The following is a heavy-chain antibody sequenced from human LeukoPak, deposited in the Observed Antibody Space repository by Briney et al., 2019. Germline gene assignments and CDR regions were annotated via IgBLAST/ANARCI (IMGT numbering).Heavy chain of an antibody. J-gene: IGHJ4*02. V-gene: IGHV4-59*08. Sequence: SETLCLTCTVSGGSISSSYWSWIRQPPGKELEWIGYIYYTGTTSYNPSLKSRVTISVDTSKNQFSLKLSSVTAADMAVYYCARLKGYSSGWYPSYYFDYWGQGTLVTVSS. CDR2: IYYTGTT. CDR3: ARLKGYSSGWYPSYYFDY. D-gene: IGHD6-19*01. CDR1: GGSISSSY.